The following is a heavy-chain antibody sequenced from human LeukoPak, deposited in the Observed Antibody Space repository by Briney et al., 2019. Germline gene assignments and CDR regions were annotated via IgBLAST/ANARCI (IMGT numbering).Heavy chain of an antibody. CDR1: GGSISGFY. D-gene: IGHD6-19*01. V-gene: IGHV4-59*12. J-gene: IGHJ4*02. CDR2: IYYTGST. CDR3: ARVLAVAGTLYYFDY. Sequence: SETLSLTCTVSGGSISGFYWSWIRQPPGKGLEWIGYIYYTGSTNYNPSLKSRVTISVDTSKNQFSLKLSSVTAADTAVYYCARVLAVAGTLYYFDYWGQGTLVTVSS.